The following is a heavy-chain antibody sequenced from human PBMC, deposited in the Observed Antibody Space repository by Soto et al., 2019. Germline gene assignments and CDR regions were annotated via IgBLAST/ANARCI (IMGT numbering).Heavy chain of an antibody. V-gene: IGHV1-69*13. J-gene: IGHJ5*02. CDR2: IIPIFGTA. CDR1: GGTFSSYA. D-gene: IGHD3-22*01. Sequence: SVKVSCKASGGTFSSYAISWVRQAPGQGLEWMGGIIPIFGTANYAQKFQGRVTITADESTSTAYMELSSLRSEDTAVYYCARDYYDSSGYRNWFDPWGQGTLVTVSS. CDR3: ARDYYDSSGYRNWFDP.